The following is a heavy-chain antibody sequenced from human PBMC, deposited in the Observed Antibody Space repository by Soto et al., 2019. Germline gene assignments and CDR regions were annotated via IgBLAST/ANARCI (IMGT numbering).Heavy chain of an antibody. CDR1: GGSISSSSYY. D-gene: IGHD2-15*01. V-gene: IGHV4-39*01. J-gene: IGHJ6*02. CDR3: ARGTGRYCSGGSCYSGSDYYYYGMDV. Sequence: SETLSLTCTVSGGSISSSSYYWGWIRQPPGKGLEWIGSIYYSGSTYYNPSLKSRVTISVDTSKNQFSLKLSSVTAADTAVYYCARGTGRYCSGGSCYSGSDYYYYGMDVWGQGTTVTVSS. CDR2: IYYSGST.